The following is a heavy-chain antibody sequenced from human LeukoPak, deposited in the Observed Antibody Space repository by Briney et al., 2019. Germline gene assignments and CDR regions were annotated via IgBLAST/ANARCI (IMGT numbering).Heavy chain of an antibody. CDR3: ARSERYNSGWYFYFDY. Sequence: SETLSLTCTVTVGSISTYYWSWIRQPPGKGLEWIGYIYYSGSTNYNPSLKSRVTISVDTSKNQFSLNLSSVTAADTAVYYCARSERYNSGWYFYFDYWGQGTLVTVSS. V-gene: IGHV4-59*01. J-gene: IGHJ4*02. D-gene: IGHD6-19*01. CDR2: IYYSGST. CDR1: VGSISTYY.